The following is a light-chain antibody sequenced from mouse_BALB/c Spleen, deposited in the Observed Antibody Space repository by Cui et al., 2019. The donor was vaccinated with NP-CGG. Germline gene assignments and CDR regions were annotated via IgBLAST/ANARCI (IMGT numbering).Light chain of an antibody. CDR3: ALWYSNHWV. Sequence: QDVVTQESALTTSPGETVTLTCRSSTGAVTTINYANWVQEKPDHLFTGLIGGTNNRVPGVPARFSGSLIGDKAALTITGAQTEDEAIYFCALWYSNHWVFGGGTKLTVL. CDR2: GTN. CDR1: TGAVTTINY. V-gene: IGLV1*01. J-gene: IGLJ1*01.